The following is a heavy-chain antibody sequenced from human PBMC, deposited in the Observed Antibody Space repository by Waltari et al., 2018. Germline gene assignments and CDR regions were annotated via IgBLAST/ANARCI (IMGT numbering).Heavy chain of an antibody. CDR1: GFTLSSYG. V-gene: IGHV3-30*18. D-gene: IGHD3-22*01. CDR3: AKDRHYYDSGRRGLFDY. Sequence: QVQLVESGGGVVQPGRSLRLSCAASGFTLSSYGMHWVRQAPGKGLEWVAVISYDGSNKYYADSVKGRFTISRDNSKNTLYLQMNSLRAEDTAVYYCAKDRHYYDSGRRGLFDYWGQGTLVTVSS. J-gene: IGHJ4*02. CDR2: ISYDGSNK.